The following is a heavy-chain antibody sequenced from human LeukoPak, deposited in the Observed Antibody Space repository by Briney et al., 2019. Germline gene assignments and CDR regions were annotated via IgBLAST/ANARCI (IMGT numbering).Heavy chain of an antibody. CDR1: GYTFTGYY. Sequence: ASVKVSCKASGYTFTGYYMHWVRQPPGQGLEWMGLINPNSGGTNYAQKFQGRVTMTSDTYISTAYMELSRLRSDDTAVYYCARDPENTAMSLFDYWGQGTLVTVSS. CDR3: ARDPENTAMSLFDY. D-gene: IGHD5-18*01. J-gene: IGHJ4*02. CDR2: INPNSGGT. V-gene: IGHV1-2*02.